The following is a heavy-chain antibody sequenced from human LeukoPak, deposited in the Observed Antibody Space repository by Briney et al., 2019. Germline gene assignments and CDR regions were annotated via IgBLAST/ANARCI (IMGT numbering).Heavy chain of an antibody. Sequence: SETLSLTCAVYSGSFSGYYWSWIRQPPGKGLEWIGEINHSGSTNYNPSLKSRVTISVDTSKNQFSLNLSSVTAADTAMYYCARLRLCTICPFDYWGRGTLVTVSP. CDR2: INHSGST. D-gene: IGHD2-2*01. V-gene: IGHV4-34*01. CDR1: SGSFSGYY. J-gene: IGHJ4*02. CDR3: ARLRLCTICPFDY.